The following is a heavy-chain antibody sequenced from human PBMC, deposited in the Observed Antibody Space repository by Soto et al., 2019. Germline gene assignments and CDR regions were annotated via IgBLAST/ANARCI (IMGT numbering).Heavy chain of an antibody. V-gene: IGHV3-73*02. Sequence: EMQLVESGGNLVQPGGFLKLSCAASGFSFRDSAMHWVRQAPGKGLEWIGRIRRKSNDYATVYAASVRGRSTMSRDDSKNTAYLQMKNMRIEDTALYYCVSLPGVDGGTAGRYFDLRGRGTLVTVSS. CDR1: GFSFRDSA. J-gene: IGHJ2*01. CDR3: VSLPGVDGGTAGRYFDL. CDR2: IRRKSNDYAT. D-gene: IGHD1-26*01.